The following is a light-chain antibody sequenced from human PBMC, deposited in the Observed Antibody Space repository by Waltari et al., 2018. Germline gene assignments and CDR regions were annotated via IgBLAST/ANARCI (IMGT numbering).Light chain of an antibody. Sequence: QAVVTQEPSLTVSPGGTVPLTCGSSTGAVTSGHYPYWFQPKPGQAPRTLIYDTSNKHSWTPARFSGSLLGGKAALTLSGAQPEDEANYYCFLSYSGAVIFGGGTKLTVL. V-gene: IGLV7-46*01. CDR3: FLSYSGAVI. CDR2: DTS. J-gene: IGLJ2*01. CDR1: TGAVTSGHY.